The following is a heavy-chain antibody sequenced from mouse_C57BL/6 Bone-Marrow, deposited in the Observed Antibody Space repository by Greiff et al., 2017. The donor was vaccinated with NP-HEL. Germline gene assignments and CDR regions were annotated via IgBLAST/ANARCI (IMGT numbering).Heavy chain of an antibody. CDR1: GYTFTSYW. Sequence: VQLQQPGAELVKPGASVKMSCKASGYTFTSYWITWVKQRPGQGLEWIGDIYPGSGSTNYNEKFKSKATLTVDTSSSTAYMQLSSLTSEDSAVYYCAISRIYYYGSSHDYYAMDYWGQGTSVTVS. CDR3: AISRIYYYGSSHDYYAMDY. D-gene: IGHD1-1*01. V-gene: IGHV1-55*01. CDR2: IYPGSGST. J-gene: IGHJ4*01.